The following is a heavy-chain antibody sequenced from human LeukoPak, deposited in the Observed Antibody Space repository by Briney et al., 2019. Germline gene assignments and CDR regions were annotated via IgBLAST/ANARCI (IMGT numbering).Heavy chain of an antibody. D-gene: IGHD3-16*01. V-gene: IGHV4-61*01. CDR1: GDSVSSGRYY. J-gene: IGHJ4*02. CDR2: IDYSGST. Sequence: SETLSLTCTVSGDSVSSGRYYWSWIRQPPGKGLEWIGYIDYSGSTDYNPSLKSRVSISVDTSRNQFSLKLNSVTAVDTAVYYCARDLGVRGIDYWGQGTMVTVSS. CDR3: ARDLGVRGIDY.